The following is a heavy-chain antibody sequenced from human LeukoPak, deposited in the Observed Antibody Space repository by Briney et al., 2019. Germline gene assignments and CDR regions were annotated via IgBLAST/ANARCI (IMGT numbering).Heavy chain of an antibody. CDR2: IKPDGSEK. CDR3: ASRPPTGYAYLGVFDY. J-gene: IGHJ4*02. CDR1: GLTFSRHW. Sequence: GGSLRLSCAASGLTFSRHWMSWVRQAPGKGLEWVANIKPDGSEKYYVDSVRGRFTISRDNPRSSLYLQMNNLGVEDTALYYCASRPPTGYAYLGVFDYWGQGTLVTVSS. D-gene: IGHD3-9*01. V-gene: IGHV3-7*01.